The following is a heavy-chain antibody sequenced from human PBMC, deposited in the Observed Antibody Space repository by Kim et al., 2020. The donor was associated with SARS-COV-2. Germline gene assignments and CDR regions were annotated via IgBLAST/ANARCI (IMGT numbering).Heavy chain of an antibody. J-gene: IGHJ6*02. CDR3: LSDSSSCGGLWCWGYGMDV. V-gene: IGHV3-15*01. Sequence: GGSLRLSCAASGFTFSNAWMSWVRQAPGKGLEWVGRIKSKTDGGTTDYAAPVKGRFTISRDDSKNTLYLQMNSLKTEDTAVYYCLSDSSSCGGLWCWGYGMDVWGQGTTVTVSS. D-gene: IGHD6-13*01. CDR1: GFTFSNAW. CDR2: IKSKTDGGTT.